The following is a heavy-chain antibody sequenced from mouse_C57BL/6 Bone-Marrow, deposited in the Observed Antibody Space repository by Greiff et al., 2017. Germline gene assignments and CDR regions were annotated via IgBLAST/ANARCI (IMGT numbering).Heavy chain of an antibody. CDR1: GFTFSDYY. V-gene: IGHV5-12*01. CDR2: ISNGGGST. Sequence: EVKLVESGGGLVQPGGSLKLSCAASGFTFSDYYMYWVRQTPEKRLEWVAYISNGGGSTYYPDTVKGRFTISRDNAKNTMYLHMSRLKSEDTAVYCCARHSNYGHWYFDVWGTKTTVTVSS. CDR3: ARHSNYGHWYFDV. D-gene: IGHD1-2*01. J-gene: IGHJ1*03.